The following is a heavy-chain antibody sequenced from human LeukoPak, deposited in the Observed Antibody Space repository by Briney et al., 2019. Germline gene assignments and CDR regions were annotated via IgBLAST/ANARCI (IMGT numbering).Heavy chain of an antibody. CDR1: GYTFTGYY. Sequence: EASVKVSCKASGYTFTGYYMHWVRQAPGQGLEWMGWINPNSGGTNYAQKFQGWVTMTRDTSISTAYMELSRLRSDDTAVYYCARGGDSGYDGRGYYGMDVWGQGTTVTVSS. CDR3: ARGGDSGYDGRGYYGMDV. V-gene: IGHV1-2*04. D-gene: IGHD5-12*01. J-gene: IGHJ6*02. CDR2: INPNSGGT.